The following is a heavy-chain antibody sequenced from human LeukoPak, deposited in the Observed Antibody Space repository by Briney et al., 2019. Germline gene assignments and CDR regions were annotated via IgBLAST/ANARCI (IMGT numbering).Heavy chain of an antibody. CDR3: ASYSGFGGYDFWSGSLVV. CDR2: INPNSGGT. J-gene: IGHJ3*01. Sequence: ASVKVSCKASGYTFTGYYMHWVRQAPGQGLEWMGWINPNSGGTNYAQKFQGRVTMTRDTSISTAYMELSRLRSDDTAVYYCASYSGFGGYDFWSGSLVVWGQGTMVTVSS. CDR1: GYTFTGYY. V-gene: IGHV1-2*02. D-gene: IGHD3-3*01.